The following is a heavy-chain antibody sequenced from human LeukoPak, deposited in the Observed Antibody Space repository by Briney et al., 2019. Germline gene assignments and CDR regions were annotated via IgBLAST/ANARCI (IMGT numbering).Heavy chain of an antibody. CDR2: ISSSSSYI. D-gene: IGHD3-10*01. Sequence: GGSLRLSCAASGFTFTTYAMSWVRQAPGKGLEWVSSISSSSSYIYYADSVKGRFTISRDNAKNSLYLQMNSLRAEDTAVYYCARARITMVRGVIDWFDPWGQGTLVTVSS. CDR3: ARARITMVRGVIDWFDP. V-gene: IGHV3-21*01. CDR1: GFTFTTYA. J-gene: IGHJ5*02.